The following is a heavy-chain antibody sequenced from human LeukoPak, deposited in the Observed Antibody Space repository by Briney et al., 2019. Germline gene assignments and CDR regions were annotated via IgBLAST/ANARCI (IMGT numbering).Heavy chain of an antibody. V-gene: IGHV3-23*01. CDR2: ISASGGST. CDR3: AKFSPTPLLNYYYYGMDV. CDR1: GFTFSSYA. Sequence: GGSLRLSCAASGFTFSSYAMSWVRQAPGKGLEWVSAISASGGSTYYADSVKGRFTISRDNSKNTLYLQMNSLRAEDTAVYYCAKFSPTPLLNYYYYGMDVWGQGTTVTVSS. J-gene: IGHJ6*02.